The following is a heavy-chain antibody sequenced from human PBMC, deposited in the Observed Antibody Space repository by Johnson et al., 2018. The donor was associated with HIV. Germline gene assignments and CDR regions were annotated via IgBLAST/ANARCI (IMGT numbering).Heavy chain of an antibody. J-gene: IGHJ3*02. Sequence: VQLVESGGGLVQPGGSLRLSCAASGFTFGSYVMSWVRQAPGKGLEWVSAISGSGASTYYADSLKGRCTISRDNSKNTLYLQINRLRAEDTALYYCAKDIYGYDAFDIWGQGTMVTVSS. CDR3: AKDIYGYDAFDI. V-gene: IGHV3-23*04. CDR1: GFTFGSYV. CDR2: ISGSGAST. D-gene: IGHD5-24*01.